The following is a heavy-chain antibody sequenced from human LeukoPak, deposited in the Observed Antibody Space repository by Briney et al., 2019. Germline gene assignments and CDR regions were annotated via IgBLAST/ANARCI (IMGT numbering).Heavy chain of an antibody. V-gene: IGHV4-59*01. CDR3: ARGGRTGQTGYYFDN. CDR1: GDSISSNY. J-gene: IGHJ4*02. CDR2: IYYSGST. D-gene: IGHD1-1*01. Sequence: SETLSLTCTVSGDSISSNYWSWIRQPPGKGLEWIGYIYYSGSTNYNPSLKSRVTISVDTSKNQSSLRLTSVTAAGTAVYYCARGGRTGQTGYYFDNWGQGTLVTVSS.